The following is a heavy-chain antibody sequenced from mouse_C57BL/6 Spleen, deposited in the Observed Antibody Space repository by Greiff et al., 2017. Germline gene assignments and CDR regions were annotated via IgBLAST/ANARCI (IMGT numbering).Heavy chain of an antibody. V-gene: IGHV1-39*01. CDR3: ARTPPSYYDYDDWYFDV. Sequence: VQLKQSGPELVKPGASVKISCKASGYSFTDYNMNWVKQSNGQSLEWIGVINPNYGTTSYNQKFKGKATLTVDQSSSTAYMQLNSLTSEDSAVXYWARTPPSYYDYDDWYFDVWGTGTTVTVSS. CDR2: INPNYGTT. D-gene: IGHD2-4*01. J-gene: IGHJ1*03. CDR1: GYSFTDYN.